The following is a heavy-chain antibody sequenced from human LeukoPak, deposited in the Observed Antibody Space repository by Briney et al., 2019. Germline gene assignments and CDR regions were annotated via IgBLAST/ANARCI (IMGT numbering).Heavy chain of an antibody. CDR3: ARQRISSRGHFDY. V-gene: IGHV4-39*01. Sequence: SETLSLTCTVSGGSISSSSYYWGWIRQPPGKGLEWIGSIYYSGSTYYNPSLKSRVTISVDTSKNQFSLKLSSVTAADTAVYYCARQRISSRGHFDYWGQGTLVTVSS. CDR1: GGSISSSSYY. D-gene: IGHD2-15*01. J-gene: IGHJ4*02. CDR2: IYYSGST.